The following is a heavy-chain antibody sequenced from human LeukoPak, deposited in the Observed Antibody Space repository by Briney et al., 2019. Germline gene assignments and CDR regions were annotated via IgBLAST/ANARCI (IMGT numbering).Heavy chain of an antibody. CDR3: ARDTNWGLDY. CDR2: ISSSGRTI. V-gene: IGHV3-48*03. D-gene: IGHD7-27*01. CDR1: GFTFNSYE. Sequence: LSGGSLRLSCAASGFTFNSYEMNWVRQAPGKGLEWVSYISSSGRTIYYADSVKGRFTISRDNAKNSLYLQMNSLRAEDTAVYYCARDTNWGLDYWDQGTLVTVSS. J-gene: IGHJ4*02.